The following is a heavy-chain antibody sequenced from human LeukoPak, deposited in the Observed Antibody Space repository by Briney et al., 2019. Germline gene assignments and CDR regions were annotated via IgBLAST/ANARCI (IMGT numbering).Heavy chain of an antibody. Sequence: TSQTLSLTCTVSGGSISSGGYYWSWIRQHPGKGLEWIGYIYYSGSTYYNPSLKSRVTISVDTSKNQFSLKLSSVTAPDTAVYYCARLRDYWSGSDSVHWGQGTLVTVSS. CDR2: IYYSGST. V-gene: IGHV4-31*03. D-gene: IGHD3-3*01. J-gene: IGHJ4*02. CDR1: GGSISSGGYY. CDR3: ARLRDYWSGSDSVH.